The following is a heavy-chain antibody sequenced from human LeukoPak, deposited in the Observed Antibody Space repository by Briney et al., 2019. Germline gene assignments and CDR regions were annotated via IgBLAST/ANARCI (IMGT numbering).Heavy chain of an antibody. J-gene: IGHJ4*02. CDR1: GYTLTELS. D-gene: IGHD2-15*01. V-gene: IGHV1-24*01. Sequence: ASVKVSCKVSGYTLTELSMHWVRQAPGKVLEWMGGFDPEDGETIYAQKFQGRVTMTEDTSTDTAYMELSSLRSEDTAVYYCAIGYCSGGSCYQVPDYWGQGTLVTVSS. CDR3: AIGYCSGGSCYQVPDY. CDR2: FDPEDGET.